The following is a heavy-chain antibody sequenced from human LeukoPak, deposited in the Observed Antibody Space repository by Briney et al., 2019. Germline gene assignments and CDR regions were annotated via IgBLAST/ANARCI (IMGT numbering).Heavy chain of an antibody. CDR2: INPNSGGT. CDR3: ARDTRDTWNAEIDY. D-gene: IGHD1-1*01. J-gene: IGHJ4*02. Sequence: ASVKVSCKASGYTFTSYGITWVRQAPGQGLEWMGWINPNSGGTNYAHKFQGRVTMTRDTSISTAYMELSRLRSDDTAVYYCARDTRDTWNAEIDYWGQGTLVTVS. V-gene: IGHV1-2*07. CDR1: GYTFTSYG.